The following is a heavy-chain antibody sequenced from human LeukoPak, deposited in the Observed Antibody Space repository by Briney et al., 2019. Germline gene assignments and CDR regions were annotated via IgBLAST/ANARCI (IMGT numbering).Heavy chain of an antibody. D-gene: IGHD3-10*01. CDR1: GGSISSYY. CDR3: ARGPLGEGGSGSYKISNYYYYGMDV. Sequence: SETLSLTCTVSGGSISSYYWSWLRQPAGKGLEWIGRIYTSGSTNYNPSLKSRVTMSVDTSKNQFSLKLSSVTAADTAVYYCARGPLGEGGSGSYKISNYYYYGMDVWGQGTTVTVSS. J-gene: IGHJ6*02. CDR2: IYTSGST. V-gene: IGHV4-4*07.